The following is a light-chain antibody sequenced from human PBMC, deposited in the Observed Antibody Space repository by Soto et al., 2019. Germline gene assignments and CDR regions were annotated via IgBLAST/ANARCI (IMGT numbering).Light chain of an antibody. J-gene: IGKJ1*01. CDR3: KQYNTWIWT. V-gene: IGKV3-15*01. CDR2: GAS. CDR1: QSVNSN. Sequence: EIVMTQSPVTLSVSPGERATLSCRASQSVNSNLAWYQQKPGQAPRLLIYGASTRATGIPARFTGSGSGTEFTLTISSLQSEDVAIYYCKQYNTWIWTFGQGTKVEIK.